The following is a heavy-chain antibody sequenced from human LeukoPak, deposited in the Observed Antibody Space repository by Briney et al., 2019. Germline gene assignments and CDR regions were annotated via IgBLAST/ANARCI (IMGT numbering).Heavy chain of an antibody. CDR1: GFTVSSNY. Sequence: GGSLRLSCAASGFTVSSNYMSWVRQAPGKGLEYVSGISGNGGSTYYANSVKGRFTISRDNSKNTLYLQMGSLRAEDMAVYYCARYNYGSLDYWGQGTLVTVSS. CDR3: ARYNYGSLDY. V-gene: IGHV3-64*01. D-gene: IGHD5-18*01. CDR2: ISGNGGST. J-gene: IGHJ4*02.